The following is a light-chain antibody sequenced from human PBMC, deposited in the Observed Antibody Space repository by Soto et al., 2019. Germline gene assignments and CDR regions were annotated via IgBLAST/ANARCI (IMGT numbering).Light chain of an antibody. V-gene: IGLV2-14*01. Sequence: QSALTQPASVSGSPGQSITISCTGTSSDVGGYNYVSWYQHHPGKAPKLMIYEVSNRPSGVSNRFSGSKSGNTASLTISGLQAEDEADYYCSSYTSSSTHGFGSGTKVTVL. CDR3: SSYTSSSTHG. CDR2: EVS. CDR1: SSDVGGYNY. J-gene: IGLJ1*01.